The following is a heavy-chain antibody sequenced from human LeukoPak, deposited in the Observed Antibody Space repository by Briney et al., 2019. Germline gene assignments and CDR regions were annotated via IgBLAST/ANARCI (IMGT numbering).Heavy chain of an antibody. Sequence: GESLKISCKGSGYSFTSYWIGWVRQMPGKGLEWMGIIYPGDSDTRYSPSLQGQVTISADKSISTAYLQWSSLKASDTAMYYCASSRGYSGYDPEPFDYWGQGTLVTVSS. J-gene: IGHJ4*02. CDR1: GYSFTSYW. CDR3: ASSRGYSGYDPEPFDY. V-gene: IGHV5-51*01. CDR2: IYPGDSDT. D-gene: IGHD5-12*01.